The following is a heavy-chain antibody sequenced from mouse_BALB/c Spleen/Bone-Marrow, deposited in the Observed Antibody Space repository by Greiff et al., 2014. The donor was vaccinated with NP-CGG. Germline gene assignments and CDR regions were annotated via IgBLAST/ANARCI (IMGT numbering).Heavy chain of an antibody. CDR3: ASPIYYGNYGFAY. CDR1: GYTFSSYW. Sequence: QVQLKHSGAELMKPGASVKISCKATGYTFSSYWIEWVKQRPGHGLEWIGEILPGSSSVKYNEKFKGKATFTADTSSNTAYMQLSSLTSEDSAVHYCASPIYYGNYGFAYWGQGTLVTVSA. CDR2: ILPGSSSV. D-gene: IGHD2-1*01. V-gene: IGHV1-9*01. J-gene: IGHJ3*01.